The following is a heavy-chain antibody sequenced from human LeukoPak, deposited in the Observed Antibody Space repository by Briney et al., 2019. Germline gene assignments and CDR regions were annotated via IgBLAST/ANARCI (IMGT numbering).Heavy chain of an antibody. D-gene: IGHD4-17*01. J-gene: IGHJ4*02. CDR3: ARPGDYVGYYFDY. V-gene: IGHV3-48*03. CDR1: GFTFSSYE. Sequence: GGSLRLSCAASGFTFSSYEMNWVRQAPGKGLEWVSYISSSGSTIYYADSVKGRFTISRDNAKNSLYLQMNSLRAEDTAVYYCARPGDYVGYYFDYWGQGTLVTVSS. CDR2: ISSSGSTI.